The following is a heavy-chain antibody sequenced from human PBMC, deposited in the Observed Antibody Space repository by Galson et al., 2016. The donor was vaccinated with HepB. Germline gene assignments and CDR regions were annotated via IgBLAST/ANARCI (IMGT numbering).Heavy chain of an antibody. V-gene: IGHV3-9*01. J-gene: IGHJ3*02. CDR2: WKSSEI. Sequence: SLRLSCADSGFTFDDYVMHWVRQVPGKGLEWVSGWKSSEINYADSVKGRFTISRDNTKQSLYLQMNSLRVEDTALYYCVTDPSYRSSVRAFDIWGRGTMVTVSS. CDR3: VTDPSYRSSVRAFDI. CDR1: GFTFDDYV. D-gene: IGHD6-6*01.